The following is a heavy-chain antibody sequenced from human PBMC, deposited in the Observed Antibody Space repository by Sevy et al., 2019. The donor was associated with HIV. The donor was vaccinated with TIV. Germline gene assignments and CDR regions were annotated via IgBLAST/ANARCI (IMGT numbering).Heavy chain of an antibody. CDR2: ISFDGSNR. D-gene: IGHD5-12*01. Sequence: GGSLRLSCAASGFTFSSHSMHWVRRAPGKGLEWVASISFDGSNRDYADSVKGRFTISRDNSKNSVYLQMNSLRAEDTALYYCAFERLYSNVAEYFQNWGQGTLVTVSS. V-gene: IGHV3-30-3*01. J-gene: IGHJ1*01. CDR3: AFERLYSNVAEYFQN. CDR1: GFTFSSHS.